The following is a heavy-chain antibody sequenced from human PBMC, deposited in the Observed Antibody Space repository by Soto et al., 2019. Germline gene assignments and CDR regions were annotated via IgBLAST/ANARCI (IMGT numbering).Heavy chain of an antibody. CDR2: VYYNENT. D-gene: IGHD3-10*01. V-gene: IGHV4-39*01. CDR3: ARRERYYGSPGWFDP. Sequence: PXATLSLSFSVSGASINNFAYYWGWIRQPPGKGLEWIGTVYYNENTYYNPSLKSRVAISVDTAKNQFSLNLRSVTAADTAIYFCARRERYYGSPGWFDPWGQGTLVTVSS. CDR1: GASINNFAYY. J-gene: IGHJ5*01.